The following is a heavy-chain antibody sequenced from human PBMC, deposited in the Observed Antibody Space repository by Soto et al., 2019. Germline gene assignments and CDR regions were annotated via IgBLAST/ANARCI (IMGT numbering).Heavy chain of an antibody. CDR3: ARGGWYVDY. D-gene: IGHD6-19*01. V-gene: IGHV4-59*01. J-gene: IGHJ4*02. Sequence: PSETLSLTCTVSGGSMSSNYWSWIRQPPGKGLEYIGYIYYTGSTNYNPSLKSRVTISVDTSKNQFSLKLTSVTAADTAVYFCARGGWYVDYWGQGTLVTVSS. CDR1: GGSMSSNY. CDR2: IYYTGST.